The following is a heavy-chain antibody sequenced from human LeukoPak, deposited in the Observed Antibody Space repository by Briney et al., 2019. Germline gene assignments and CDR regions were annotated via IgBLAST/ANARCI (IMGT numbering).Heavy chain of an antibody. D-gene: IGHD2-2*02. CDR1: GGSFSGYY. J-gene: IGHJ6*02. V-gene: IGHV4-34*01. CDR3: ARWRGCSSTSCYTYYYYYYGMDV. CDR2: INHSGST. Sequence: PSETLSLTCAVYGGSFSGYYWSWIRQPPGKGLEWIGEINHSGSTNYNPSLKSRVTISVDTSKNQFSLKLSSVTAADTAVYYCARWRGCSSTSCYTYYYYYYGMDVWGQGTPVTVSS.